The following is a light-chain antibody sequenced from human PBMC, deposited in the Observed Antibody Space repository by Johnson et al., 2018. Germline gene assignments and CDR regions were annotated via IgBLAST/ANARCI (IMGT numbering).Light chain of an antibody. CDR1: SSNIGNNY. J-gene: IGLJ1*01. V-gene: IGLV1-51*02. CDR3: GTWDCSLNAGTV. CDR2: ENN. Sequence: QSVLTQPPSVSAAPGQKVTISCSGSSSNIGNNYVSWYQQLPGTAPKLLIYENNKRRSGIPDRFSGSKSGTSATLGITGLQTGDEADYYCGTWDCSLNAGTVFGTGTKVPV.